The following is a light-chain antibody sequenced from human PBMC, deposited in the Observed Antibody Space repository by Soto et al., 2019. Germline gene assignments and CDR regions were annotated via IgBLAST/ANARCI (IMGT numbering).Light chain of an antibody. J-gene: IGKJ2*01. CDR3: QQRSNWPPYT. CDR2: DAS. CDR1: QSVSSY. V-gene: IGKV3-11*01. Sequence: EIVLTQSPATLSLSPGERATLSCRASQSVSSYLAWYQQKPGQVPRLLIYDASNRATCIPARFSGSGSGTDFTLTISGLVPEDFAVYYCQQRSNWPPYTFGQGTKLQSK.